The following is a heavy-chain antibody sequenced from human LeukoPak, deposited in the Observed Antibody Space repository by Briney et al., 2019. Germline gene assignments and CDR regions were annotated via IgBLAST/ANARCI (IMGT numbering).Heavy chain of an antibody. Sequence: PSETLSLTCTVSGGSISSYYWSWIRQPPGKGLEWIGYIYYSGSTNYNPSLKSRVTISVDTSKNQFSLKLSSVTAADTAVYYCARGGVRRGSGWVYFDYWGQGTLATVSS. CDR3: ARGGVRRGSGWVYFDY. D-gene: IGHD3-16*01. CDR1: GGSISSYY. V-gene: IGHV4-59*01. J-gene: IGHJ4*02. CDR2: IYYSGST.